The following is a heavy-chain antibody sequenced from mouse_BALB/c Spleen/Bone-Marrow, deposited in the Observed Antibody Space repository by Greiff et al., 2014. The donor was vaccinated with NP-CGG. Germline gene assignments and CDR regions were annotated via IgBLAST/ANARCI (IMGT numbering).Heavy chain of an antibody. CDR3: ARGGKNYGNVLDY. CDR2: ISYDGSS. Sequence: EVKLMESGPGLVKPSQSLSLTCSVTGYSITNGYYWNWIRQFPGNKLEWMGYISYDGSSNYNPSLKNRISVTRDTSKNQFFLKLNSVTTEDTATYFCARGGKNYGNVLDYWGQGTTLTVSS. CDR1: GYSITNGYY. J-gene: IGHJ2*01. V-gene: IGHV3-6*02. D-gene: IGHD2-1*01.